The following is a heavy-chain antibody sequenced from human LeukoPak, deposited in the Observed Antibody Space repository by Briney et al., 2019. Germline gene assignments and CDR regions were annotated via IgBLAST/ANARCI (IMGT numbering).Heavy chain of an antibody. CDR1: GGSFSGYY. D-gene: IGHD6-13*01. CDR2: INHSGST. V-gene: IGHV4-34*01. J-gene: IGHJ4*02. Sequence: PSETLSLTCAVYGGSFSGYYWSWIRQPPGKGLEWIGEINHSGSTNYNPSLKSRVTISVDTSKNQFSLKLSSVTAADTAVYYCARTLAAAHNYFDYWGQGTLVTVSS. CDR3: ARTLAAAHNYFDY.